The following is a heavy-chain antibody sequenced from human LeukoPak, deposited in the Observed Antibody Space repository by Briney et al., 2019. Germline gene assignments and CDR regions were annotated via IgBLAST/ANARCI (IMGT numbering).Heavy chain of an antibody. V-gene: IGHV3-30*02. Sequence: GGSLRLSCAASGFTFSSYGMYWVRQAPGKGLEWVAFIRYDGSNKYYADSVKGRFTISRDNSKNTLYLQMNSLRAEGTAVYYCAKDGKQLVRGIYYYYMDVWGKGTTVTVSS. D-gene: IGHD6-6*01. J-gene: IGHJ6*03. CDR2: IRYDGSNK. CDR3: AKDGKQLVRGIYYYYMDV. CDR1: GFTFSSYG.